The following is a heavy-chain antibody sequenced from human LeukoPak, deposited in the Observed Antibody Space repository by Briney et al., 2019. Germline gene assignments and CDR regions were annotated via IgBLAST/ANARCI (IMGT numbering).Heavy chain of an antibody. Sequence: GSLRLSCAASGFTFSSYSMNWVRQAPGKGLEWVSSISSSSSYIYYADSVKGRFTISRDNAKNSLYLQMNSLRAEDTAVYYCAIDGGDSSSWFWGQGTLVTVSS. D-gene: IGHD6-13*01. J-gene: IGHJ4*02. CDR3: AIDGGDSSSWF. CDR1: GFTFSSYS. CDR2: ISSSSSYI. V-gene: IGHV3-21*01.